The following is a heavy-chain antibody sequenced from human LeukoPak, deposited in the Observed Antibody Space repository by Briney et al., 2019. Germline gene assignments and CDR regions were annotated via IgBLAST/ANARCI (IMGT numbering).Heavy chain of an antibody. Sequence: GGSLRLSCAASGLTFSNYEMNWVRQAPGKGLEWVSYISTSGSTIYYADSVKGRFTISRDNAKNSLYLQMNSLRAEDTAVYYCARDVTLGNFDYWGQGILVIVSS. CDR3: ARDVTLGNFDY. V-gene: IGHV3-48*03. D-gene: IGHD3-16*01. CDR1: GLTFSNYE. J-gene: IGHJ4*02. CDR2: ISTSGSTI.